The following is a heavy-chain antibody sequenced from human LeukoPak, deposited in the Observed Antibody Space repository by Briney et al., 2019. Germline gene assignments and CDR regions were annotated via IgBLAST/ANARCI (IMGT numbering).Heavy chain of an antibody. J-gene: IGHJ5*02. CDR1: GFTFSSYE. D-gene: IGHD5-18*01. CDR3: ASHVDTDWFDP. Sequence: GGSLRLSCAASGFTFSSYEMNWVRQAPGKGLEWVSYISSSGSTIYYADSVKGRFTISRDNAKNSLYLQMNSLRAEDTAVYYCASHVDTDWFDPWGQGTLVTVSS. V-gene: IGHV3-48*03. CDR2: ISSSGSTI.